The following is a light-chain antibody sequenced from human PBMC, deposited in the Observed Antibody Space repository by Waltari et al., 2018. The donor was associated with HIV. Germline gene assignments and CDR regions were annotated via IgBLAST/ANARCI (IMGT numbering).Light chain of an antibody. Sequence: DIQMTQSPSALSASVGDRVTLTCRASQNIFNWLAWYQQKPGKAPKVLIYKASNLESGVPSRFSGGGSGTEFTLTISSLQPDDFATYYCQQYDRFPLTFGGGTKVEIK. CDR3: QQYDRFPLT. CDR2: KAS. CDR1: QNIFNW. J-gene: IGKJ4*01. V-gene: IGKV1-5*03.